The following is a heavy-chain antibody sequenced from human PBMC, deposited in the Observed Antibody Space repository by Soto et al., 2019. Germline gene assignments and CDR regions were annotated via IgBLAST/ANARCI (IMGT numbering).Heavy chain of an antibody. CDR2: INPNSGAT. Sequence: QVQLVQSGAEVRKPGASVTVSCRTSGDTFSDYYIHWVRQAPGQGLEWRGWINPNSGATNYAQNFRGWVTMTRDTSIRTVYMQLSRLRSDDTAVYYCARESGGATATLDYYYFYMDVWGTGTTVTVSS. CDR1: GDTFSDYY. D-gene: IGHD5-12*01. V-gene: IGHV1-2*04. J-gene: IGHJ6*03. CDR3: ARESGGATATLDYYYFYMDV.